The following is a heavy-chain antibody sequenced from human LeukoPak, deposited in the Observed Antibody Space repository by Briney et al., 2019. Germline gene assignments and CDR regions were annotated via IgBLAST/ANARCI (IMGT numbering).Heavy chain of an antibody. V-gene: IGHV3-23*01. D-gene: IGHD6-25*01. Sequence: GGSLRLSCTGSGFTFGDYAINWVRQAPGKGLEWVSLISGSGASTYYPDSVKGRFTISRDNSKNTLSLQMNSLRAEDTAVYYCAPDLRGSASSLDDWGQGTLVTVSS. CDR1: GFTFGDYA. CDR3: APDLRGSASSLDD. CDR2: ISGSGAST. J-gene: IGHJ4*02.